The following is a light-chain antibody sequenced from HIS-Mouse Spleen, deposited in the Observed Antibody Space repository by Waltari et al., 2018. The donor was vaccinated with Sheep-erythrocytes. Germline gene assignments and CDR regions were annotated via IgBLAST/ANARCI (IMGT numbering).Light chain of an antibody. CDR3: QQRSNWYT. CDR2: DAS. V-gene: IGKV3-11*01. CDR1: QSVSSY. J-gene: IGKJ2*01. Sequence: EIVLTQSPATLSLSPGERVTLSGRASQSVSSYLAWYQQKPGQAPRLLIYDASNRATGIPARFSGSRSGTDFTLTISSLEPEDFAVYYCQQRSNWYTFGQGTKLEIK.